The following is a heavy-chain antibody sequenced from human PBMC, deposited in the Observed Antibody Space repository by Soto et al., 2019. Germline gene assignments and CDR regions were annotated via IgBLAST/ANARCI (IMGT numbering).Heavy chain of an antibody. V-gene: IGHV4-31*03. CDR2: IYYSGST. CDR1: GGSISSGGYY. D-gene: IGHD6-6*01. Sequence: QVQLQESGPGLVKPSQTLSLTCTVSGGSISSGGYYWSWIRQHPGKGLEWIGYIYYSGSTYYNPSLKRRVTISVDTSKNQFSLQLSSVTAADTAVYYCARDQGGLSRSYYFDYWGQGTLVTVSS. J-gene: IGHJ4*02. CDR3: ARDQGGLSRSYYFDY.